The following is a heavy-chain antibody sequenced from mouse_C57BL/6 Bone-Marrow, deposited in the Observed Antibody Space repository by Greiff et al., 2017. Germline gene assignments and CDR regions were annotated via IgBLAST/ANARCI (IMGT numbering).Heavy chain of an antibody. CDR2: IRLKSDNYAT. V-gene: IGHV6-3*01. CDR3: TLGAMDY. J-gene: IGHJ4*01. D-gene: IGHD3-3*01. CDR1: GFTFSNYW. Sequence: EVKLQESGGGLVQPGGSMKLSCVASGFTFSNYWMHWVRQSPEKGLEWVAQIRLKSDNYATHYAESGKGRFTISRDDSKSSVYLQMNNLRAEDTGIYYCTLGAMDYWGQGTSVTVSS.